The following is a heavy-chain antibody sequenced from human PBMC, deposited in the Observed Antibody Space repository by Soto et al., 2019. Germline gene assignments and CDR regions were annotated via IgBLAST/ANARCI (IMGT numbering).Heavy chain of an antibody. J-gene: IGHJ4*02. Sequence: QVQLQQWGAGLLKPSETLSLTCAVYGGSFSGYYWSWIRQPPGKGLAWIGEINHSGSTNYNPSLKSRVTISVDTSKNQFSLKLSSVTAADTAVYYCARAAPRYCSGGSCYSGRDYWDQGTLVTVSS. V-gene: IGHV4-34*01. CDR3: ARAAPRYCSGGSCYSGRDY. D-gene: IGHD2-15*01. CDR1: GGSFSGYY. CDR2: INHSGST.